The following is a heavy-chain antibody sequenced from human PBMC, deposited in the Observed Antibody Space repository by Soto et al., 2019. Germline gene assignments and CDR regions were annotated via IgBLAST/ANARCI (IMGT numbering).Heavy chain of an antibody. CDR1: GFTFSDYY. Sequence: GGSLRLSCAVSGFTFSDYYMSWIRQAPGKGLQWVSNIRSSGSAIYYADSVKGRFTISRDNAENSLYLQMNSLRAEDTAVYYCAREDDTSGSGYFDYWGQGALVTVS. D-gene: IGHD3-22*01. CDR2: IRSSGSAI. J-gene: IGHJ4*02. V-gene: IGHV3-11*01. CDR3: AREDDTSGSGYFDY.